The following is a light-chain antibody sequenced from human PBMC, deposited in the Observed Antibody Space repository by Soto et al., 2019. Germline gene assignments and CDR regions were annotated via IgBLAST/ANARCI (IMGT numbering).Light chain of an antibody. CDR2: AAS. J-gene: IGKJ2*01. CDR3: QVSYEIPYT. Sequence: DLQMTQSPSSLSASVGDRITITCRASQSISTYLNWYQQKPGGAPKLLIYAASNLQSGVPPRFSGSGSGTDFSLTISRLQPEGFATHYCQVSYEIPYTFGQGTKLEIK. V-gene: IGKV1-39*01. CDR1: QSISTY.